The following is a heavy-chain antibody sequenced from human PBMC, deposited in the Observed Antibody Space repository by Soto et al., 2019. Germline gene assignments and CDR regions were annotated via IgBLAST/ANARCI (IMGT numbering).Heavy chain of an antibody. CDR3: ARFRLGLPDYYYYYGMDV. CDR2: IDPSDSYT. J-gene: IGHJ6*02. Sequence: WESLTISSRCSGYSFTSYWISWVRQMPGRGLEWMGRIDPSDSYTNYSPSFQGHVTISADKSISTAYLQWSSLKASDTAMYYCARFRLGLPDYYYYYGMDVWGQGTTVTVSS. V-gene: IGHV5-10-1*01. D-gene: IGHD3-16*01. CDR1: GYSFTSYW.